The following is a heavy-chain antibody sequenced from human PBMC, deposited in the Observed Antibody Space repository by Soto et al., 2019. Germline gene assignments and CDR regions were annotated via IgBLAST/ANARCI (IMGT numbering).Heavy chain of an antibody. J-gene: IGHJ6*02. CDR1: GGSISTYY. Sequence: SETLSLTCTLSGGSISTYYWNWIRQPPGKGLEWIAYVYHSGTANYNPSLESRVIVSVDTSKKQFSLRLSSVTAADTAVYFCARSRSPHYYHYGMDFWGQGTTVTVSS. CDR3: ARSRSPHYYHYGMDF. V-gene: IGHV4-59*12. CDR2: VYHSGTA.